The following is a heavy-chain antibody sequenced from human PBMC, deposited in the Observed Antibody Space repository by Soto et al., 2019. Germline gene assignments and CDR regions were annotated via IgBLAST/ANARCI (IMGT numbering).Heavy chain of an antibody. V-gene: IGHV1-18*01. Sequence: ASVKVSCKASGYTFTSYGISWVRQAPGQGLEWMGWISAYNGNTNYAQKLQGRVTMTTDTSTSTTYMELRSLRSDDTAVYYCARRLTGTDAFDIWGQGTMVTVSS. CDR2: ISAYNGNT. CDR1: GYTFTSYG. D-gene: IGHD1-20*01. CDR3: ARRLTGTDAFDI. J-gene: IGHJ3*02.